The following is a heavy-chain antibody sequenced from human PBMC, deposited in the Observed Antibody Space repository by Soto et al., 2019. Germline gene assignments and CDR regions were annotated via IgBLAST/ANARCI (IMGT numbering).Heavy chain of an antibody. J-gene: IGHJ4*02. CDR2: IYHSGNT. V-gene: IGHV4-38-2*02. CDR1: GYSISLGYY. Sequence: SETLSLTCAVSGYSISLGYYWGWIRQPPGKGLEWIGSIYHSGNTYYNPSLKSRVSISLDTSKNHFSLELTSVTAADTAVYYCARESEDLTSNFDYWGQGTLVTVSS. CDR3: ARESEDLTSNFDY.